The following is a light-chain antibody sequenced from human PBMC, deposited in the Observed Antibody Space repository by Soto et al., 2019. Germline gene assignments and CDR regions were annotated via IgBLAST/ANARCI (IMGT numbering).Light chain of an antibody. Sequence: DIQMTQSPSTLSASVGDRVTITCRASQSISSWLAWYQQKPGKAPKLLIYKASSLESGVPSRFSGSGSGTEFTLTISSLQPDDFATYYCYSPGTFGQGTKVEIK. CDR1: QSISSW. CDR2: KAS. CDR3: YSPGT. J-gene: IGKJ1*01. V-gene: IGKV1-5*03.